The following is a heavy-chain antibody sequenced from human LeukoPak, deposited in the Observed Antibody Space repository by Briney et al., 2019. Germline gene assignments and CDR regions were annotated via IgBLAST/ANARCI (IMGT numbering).Heavy chain of an antibody. CDR1: GFTFSSYA. D-gene: IGHD5-12*01. CDR3: AKDQVVATIETYFDY. CDR2: ISGSGGST. V-gene: IGHV3-23*01. J-gene: IGHJ4*02. Sequence: PGGSLRLSCAASGFTFSSYAMSWVRQAPGKGLEWVSAISGSGGSTYYADSVKGRFTISRDNSKNTLYLQMNSLRAEDTAVYYCAKDQVVATIETYFDYWGQGTLVTVSS.